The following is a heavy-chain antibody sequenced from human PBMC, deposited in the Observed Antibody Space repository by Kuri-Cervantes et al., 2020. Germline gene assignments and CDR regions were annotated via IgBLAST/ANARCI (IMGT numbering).Heavy chain of an antibody. CDR1: GFPFSLYT. CDR2: ISHDGTNI. V-gene: IGHV3-30-3*01. D-gene: IGHD1-26*01. J-gene: IGHJ4*02. CDR3: AREGEVGVAHFDY. Sequence: GGSLRLSCAASGFPFSLYTMEWVRQAPGKGLEWVALISHDGTNIFYADFVKGRFTISRDNSKNRLDLQMNSLRAEDTAVYYCAREGEVGVAHFDYWGQGTLVTVSS.